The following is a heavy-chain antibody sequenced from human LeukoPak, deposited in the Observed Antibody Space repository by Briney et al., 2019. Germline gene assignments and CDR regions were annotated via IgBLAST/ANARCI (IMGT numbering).Heavy chain of an antibody. CDR2: THYGGTT. CDR1: DGAITGHY. Sequence: SETLSLTCTVSDGAITGHYWGWIRQPPGKGLDWVGHTHYGGTTNYNPSLKSRVTISVDTSKNQFSLKVTSVTAADTAVYYCARGYSTSWTYYFDYWGQGALVTVSS. D-gene: IGHD6-13*01. CDR3: ARGYSTSWTYYFDY. V-gene: IGHV4-59*11. J-gene: IGHJ4*02.